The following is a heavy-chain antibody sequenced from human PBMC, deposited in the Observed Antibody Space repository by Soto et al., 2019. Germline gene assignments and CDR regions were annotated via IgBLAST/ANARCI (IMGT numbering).Heavy chain of an antibody. CDR1: GGSISSSNL. CDR2: IYHGGST. V-gene: IGHV4-4*02. D-gene: IGHD6-13*01. J-gene: IGHJ4*02. Sequence: SETLSLTCTVSGGSISSSNLWTWVRQPPGKGLEWIGEIYHGGSTNYNPSLKSRVTISVDKSKNQFSLRLSSVTAADTAVYYCARSPRSIAAGGIDYWGQGILVTVSS. CDR3: ARSPRSIAAGGIDY.